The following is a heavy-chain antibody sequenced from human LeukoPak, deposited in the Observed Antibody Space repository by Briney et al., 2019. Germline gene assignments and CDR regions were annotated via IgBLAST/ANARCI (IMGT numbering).Heavy chain of an antibody. CDR3: ATPPGYQLLSHDAFDI. CDR1: GYTLTELS. Sequence: ASVKVSCKVSGYTLTELSMHWVRQAPGKGLEWMGGFDPEDGETIYAQKFQGRVTMTEDTSTDTAYMELSSLRSEDTAVYYCATPPGYQLLSHDAFDIWGQGTMVTVSS. D-gene: IGHD2-2*01. V-gene: IGHV1-24*01. J-gene: IGHJ3*02. CDR2: FDPEDGET.